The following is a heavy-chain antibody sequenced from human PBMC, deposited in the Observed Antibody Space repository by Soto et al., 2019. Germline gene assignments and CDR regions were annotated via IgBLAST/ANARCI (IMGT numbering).Heavy chain of an antibody. V-gene: IGHV3-48*03. J-gene: IGHJ6*02. CDR1: GFTFSNFE. D-gene: IGHD2-2*01. CDR3: ARTDCSSTSCYNYYYYGMDV. CDR2: INTAGSTK. Sequence: GGSLRLSCAASGFTFSNFEMHWVRQAPGKGLEWVSYINTAGSTKYYAESVKGRFTISRDNARNSLFLQMNSLRAEDSAVFYCARTDCSSTSCYNYYYYGMDVWGQGTTVTAP.